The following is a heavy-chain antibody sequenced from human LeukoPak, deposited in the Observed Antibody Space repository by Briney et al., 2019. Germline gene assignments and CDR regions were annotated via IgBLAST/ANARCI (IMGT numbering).Heavy chain of an antibody. J-gene: IGHJ3*02. CDR1: GYTFTGYY. CDR2: INPNSGGT. D-gene: IGHD3-16*01. CDR3: ARGAWGSDAFDI. Sequence: GESLKISCKDSGYTFTGYYMHWVRQAPGQGLEWMGWINPNSGGTNYAQKFQGRVTMTRDTSISTAYMELSRLRSDDTAVYYCARGAWGSDAFDIWGQGTMVTVSS. V-gene: IGHV1-2*02.